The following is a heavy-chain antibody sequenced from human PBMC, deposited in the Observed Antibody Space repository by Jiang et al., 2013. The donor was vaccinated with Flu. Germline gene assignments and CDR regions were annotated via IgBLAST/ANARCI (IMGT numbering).Heavy chain of an antibody. CDR1: GFTFSSYA. CDR3: AKDLTTVTRSFDY. Sequence: LSCAASGFTFSSYAMSWVRQAPGKGLEWVSAISGSGGRTYYADSVKGRFTISRDNSKNTLYLQMNSLRAEDTAVYYCAKDLTTVTRSFDYWGQGTLVTVSS. D-gene: IGHD4-17*01. CDR2: ISGSGGRT. V-gene: IGHV3-23*01. J-gene: IGHJ4*02.